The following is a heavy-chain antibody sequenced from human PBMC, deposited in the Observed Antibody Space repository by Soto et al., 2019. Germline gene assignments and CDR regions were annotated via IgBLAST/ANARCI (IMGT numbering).Heavy chain of an antibody. Sequence: QVQLVQSGAEVKKPGSSEKVSCKASGGTFSSYAITWVRQAPGQGLEWMGGIIPIFGTANYAQKFQGRVTITADESTSTAYMELSSLRSEDTAVDYCARDRGPSSGYYPYWFDPWGQGTLVTVSS. CDR1: GGTFSSYA. CDR2: IIPIFGTA. J-gene: IGHJ5*02. V-gene: IGHV1-69*12. CDR3: ARDRGPSSGYYPYWFDP. D-gene: IGHD3-22*01.